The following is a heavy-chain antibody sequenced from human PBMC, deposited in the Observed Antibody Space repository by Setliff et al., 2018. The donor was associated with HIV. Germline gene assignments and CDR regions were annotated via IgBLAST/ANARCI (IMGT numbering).Heavy chain of an antibody. Sequence: SETLSLTCTVSGGSISSYYWSWIRQPAGKGLEWIGRIYTSGSTNYNPSLKSRVTMSVDTSKNQFSLKLSSVTAADTAVYYCARGDDILTGYYDNPQYYYYYMDVWGKGTTVTVSS. CDR3: ARGDDILTGYYDNPQYYYYYMDV. D-gene: IGHD3-9*01. V-gene: IGHV4-4*07. CDR2: IYTSGST. J-gene: IGHJ6*03. CDR1: GGSISSYY.